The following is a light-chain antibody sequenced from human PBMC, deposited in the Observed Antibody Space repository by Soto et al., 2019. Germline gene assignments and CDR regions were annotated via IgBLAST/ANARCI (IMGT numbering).Light chain of an antibody. CDR1: QGITNY. CDR2: SAS. CDR3: QQVNSVPFT. Sequence: DNQLTQSPSCLSASVGDRVTIACRATQGITNYLAWYQQKPGKAPELLIHSASTLEIGVPARFSGSGSGTEFTLTISSLQPEDLATYYCQQVNSVPFTFGPGTKVDIK. V-gene: IGKV1-9*01. J-gene: IGKJ3*01.